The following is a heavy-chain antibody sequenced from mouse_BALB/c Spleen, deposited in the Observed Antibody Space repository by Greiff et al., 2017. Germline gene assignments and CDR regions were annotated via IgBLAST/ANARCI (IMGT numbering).Heavy chain of an antibody. CDR2: INPDSSTV. J-gene: IGHJ4*01. D-gene: IGHD1-1*01. V-gene: IGHV4-1*02. Sequence: EVKLQESGGGLVQPGGSLKLSCAASGFDFSRYWMSWVRQAPGKGLEWIGEINPDSSTVNYTPSLKDKFIISRDNAKNTLYLQMSKVRSEDTALYYCARLLRAMDYWGQGTSVTVSS. CDR1: GFDFSRYW. CDR3: ARLLRAMDY.